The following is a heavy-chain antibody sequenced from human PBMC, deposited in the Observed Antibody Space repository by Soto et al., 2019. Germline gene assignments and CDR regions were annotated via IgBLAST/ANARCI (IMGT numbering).Heavy chain of an antibody. V-gene: IGHV1-69*01. Sequence: QVQLVQSGAEVKKPGSSVKVSCKASGGTFSSYAISWVRQAPGQGLEWMGGIIPIFGTANYAQKFQGRVTITADESTSTASMELSSLRSEDTAVYYCAREEVVVAATEDYGMDVWGQGTTVTVSS. CDR1: GGTFSSYA. CDR2: IIPIFGTA. CDR3: AREEVVVAATEDYGMDV. J-gene: IGHJ6*02. D-gene: IGHD2-15*01.